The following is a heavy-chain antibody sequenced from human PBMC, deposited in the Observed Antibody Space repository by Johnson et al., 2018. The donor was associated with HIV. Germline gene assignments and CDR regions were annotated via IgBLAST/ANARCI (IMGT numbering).Heavy chain of an antibody. D-gene: IGHD3-3*01. CDR2: ISYDGSNK. CDR3: ARAYYTFWSGYDAFDI. J-gene: IGHJ3*02. CDR1: GFTFSSYA. Sequence: QVQLVESAGGVVQPGRSLRLSCAASGFTFSSYAMHWVRQAPGKGLEWVAVISYDGSNKYYADSVKGRFTISRDNSKNTLYLQMNSLRAEDTAVYYCARAYYTFWSGYDAFDIWGQGTMVTVSS. V-gene: IGHV3-30-3*01.